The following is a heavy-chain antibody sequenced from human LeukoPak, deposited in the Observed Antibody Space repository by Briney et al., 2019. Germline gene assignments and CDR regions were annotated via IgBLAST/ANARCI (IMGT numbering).Heavy chain of an antibody. CDR2: ISTDGNIK. V-gene: IGHV3-30*18. D-gene: IGHD3-10*01. Sequence: PGGSLRLSCAASGFTFSTYDMHWVRQAPGKGLEWVAIISTDGNIKYYADSVKGRFTISRDNSKDTLYLQMNGLTAEDTAMYYSAKAWGYYASGTYHNRIPDPWGQGTLVTVSS. J-gene: IGHJ5*02. CDR1: GFTFSTYD. CDR3: AKAWGYYASGTYHNRIPDP.